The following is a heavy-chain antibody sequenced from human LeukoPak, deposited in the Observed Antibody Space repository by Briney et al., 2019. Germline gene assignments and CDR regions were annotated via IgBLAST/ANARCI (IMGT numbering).Heavy chain of an antibody. CDR2: ISGSGGST. D-gene: IGHD3-22*01. CDR3: AKSAPYYYDSSGYSLNYYYYGMDV. J-gene: IGHJ6*02. CDR1: GFTFSSYA. V-gene: IGHV3-23*01. Sequence: GGSLRLSCAASGFTFSSYAMSWVRQAPGKGLEWVSAISGSGGSTYYADSVKGRFTISRGNSKNTLYLQMNSLRAEDTAVYYCAKSAPYYYDSSGYSLNYYYYGMDVWGQGTTVTVSS.